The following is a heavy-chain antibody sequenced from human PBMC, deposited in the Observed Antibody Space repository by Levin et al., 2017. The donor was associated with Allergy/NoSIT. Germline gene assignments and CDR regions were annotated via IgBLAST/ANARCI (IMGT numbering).Heavy chain of an antibody. V-gene: IGHV3-30*04. J-gene: IGHJ4*02. CDR3: AKEEGEAAAGAYHFDY. CDR1: GFTFDIYA. Sequence: PGGSLRLSCGASGFTFDIYAIHWVRQAPGKGLESVAVISYDGSQKFYADSVKGRFTISRDNYENTVYLQMNSLRADDTAIYYCAKEEGEAAAGAYHFDYWGQGTLVTVSS. CDR2: ISYDGSQK. D-gene: IGHD6-13*01.